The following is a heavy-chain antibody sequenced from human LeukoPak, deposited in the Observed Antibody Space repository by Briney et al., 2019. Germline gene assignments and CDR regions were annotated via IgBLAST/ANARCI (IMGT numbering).Heavy chain of an antibody. J-gene: IGHJ4*02. D-gene: IGHD6-19*01. CDR1: GFSFSSYW. Sequence: ETGGSLRLSCAASGFSFSSYWMHWVRQAPGKGLVWVSRINNDGSGTSYADSVKGRFTISRDNAKNTLYLQMNSLRVEDAAVYYCTRGVAVSGTDYWGQGTLVTVSS. V-gene: IGHV3-74*01. CDR3: TRGVAVSGTDY. CDR2: INNDGSGT.